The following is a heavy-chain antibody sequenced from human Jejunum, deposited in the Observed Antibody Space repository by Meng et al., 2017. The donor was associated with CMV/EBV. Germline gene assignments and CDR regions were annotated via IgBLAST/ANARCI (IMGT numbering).Heavy chain of an antibody. CDR3: ARALRYCSSTSCHGMDV. CDR1: ISRGFY. Sequence: ISRGFYWHWIRQPPGNGLEWIGSVYHSGTTSYTPSLNSRVTLSAVTSKNQFSLKLSSVTAADTALYYCARALRYCSSTSCHGMDVWGQGTTVTVSS. J-gene: IGHJ6*02. D-gene: IGHD2-2*01. V-gene: IGHV4-38-2*02. CDR2: VYHSGTT.